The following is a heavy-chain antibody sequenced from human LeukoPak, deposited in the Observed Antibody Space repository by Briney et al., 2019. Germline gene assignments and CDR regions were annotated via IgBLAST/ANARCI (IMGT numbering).Heavy chain of an antibody. CDR2: IYSGGST. J-gene: IGHJ4*02. V-gene: IGHV3-53*01. CDR1: GFTVSSNY. CDR3: ARETAAAGDY. D-gene: IGHD6-13*01. Sequence: GGSLRLSCAASGFTVSSNYMSWVRQAPGKGLEWGSVIYSGGSTYYADSVKGRLTISRDNSKNTLYLQMNSLRAEDTAVYYCARETAAAGDYWGQGTLVTVSS.